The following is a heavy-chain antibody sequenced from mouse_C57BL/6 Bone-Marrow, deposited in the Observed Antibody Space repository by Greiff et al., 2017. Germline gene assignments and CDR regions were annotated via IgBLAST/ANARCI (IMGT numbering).Heavy chain of an antibody. V-gene: IGHV1-82*01. CDR2: IYPGDGDT. CDR1: GYAFSSSW. CDR3: AEGGLRLSFDY. J-gene: IGHJ2*01. D-gene: IGHD3-2*02. Sequence: VKLMESGPELVKPGASVKISCKASGYAFSSSWMNWVKQRPGKGLEWIGRIYPGDGDTNYNGKFKGKATLTADKSSSTAYMQLSSLTSEDSAVYFCAEGGLRLSFDYWGQGTTLTVSS.